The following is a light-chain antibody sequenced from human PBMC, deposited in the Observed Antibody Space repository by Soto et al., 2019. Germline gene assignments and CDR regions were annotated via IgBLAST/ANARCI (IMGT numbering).Light chain of an antibody. Sequence: IVLTQSPGTLSLSPGERATLSCRASQSVRSDYLAWYQQKPGQAPRLLIYGASSRATGIPDRFSGSGSGTDFTLTISRLEPEDFAVYYCQQYGTSPYSFGQGTKLEIK. CDR1: QSVRSDY. CDR3: QQYGTSPYS. J-gene: IGKJ2*03. V-gene: IGKV3-20*01. CDR2: GAS.